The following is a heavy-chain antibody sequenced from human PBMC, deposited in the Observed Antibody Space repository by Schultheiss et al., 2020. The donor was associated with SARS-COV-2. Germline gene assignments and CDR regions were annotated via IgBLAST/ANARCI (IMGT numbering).Heavy chain of an antibody. V-gene: IGHV4-59*08. CDR2: GHHSGST. Sequence: SETLSLTCSVTGASINNNDWGWIRQPPGKALEWIGYGHHSGSTNYNPSLQSRVTISVDTSKNQFSLRLNSVTAADTAVYYCARHGDLPGSLFDYWGQGTLVTVSS. CDR3: ARHGDLPGSLFDY. J-gene: IGHJ4*02. CDR1: GASINNND. D-gene: IGHD7-27*01.